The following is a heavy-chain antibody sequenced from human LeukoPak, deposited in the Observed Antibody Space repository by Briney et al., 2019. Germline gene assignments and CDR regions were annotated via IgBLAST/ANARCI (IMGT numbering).Heavy chain of an antibody. J-gene: IGHJ3*02. CDR1: EFTISRYW. CDR3: ARGWNTTPRSGFDI. Sequence: GGSLRLSCAASEFTISRYWMHWVRQAPGKGLVWVSNINNDGSITTYADSVKGRFTIFRDNVKNTLFLQMNSLGAEDTALYYCARGWNTTPRSGFDIWGPGTMVTVSS. V-gene: IGHV3-74*01. D-gene: IGHD1/OR15-1a*01. CDR2: INNDGSIT.